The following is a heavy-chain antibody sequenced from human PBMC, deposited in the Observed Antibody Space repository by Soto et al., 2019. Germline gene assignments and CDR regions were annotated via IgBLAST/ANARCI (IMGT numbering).Heavy chain of an antibody. CDR1: GGSISSYY. J-gene: IGHJ6*02. CDR3: AREQAAAGYYYYAMEV. D-gene: IGHD6-13*01. Sequence: PSETLSLTCTVSGGSISSYYWSWIRQPPGKGLEWIGYIYYSGSTNYNPSLKSRVTISVDTSKNQFSLKLSSVTAADTAVYYCAREQAAAGYYYYAMEVWGQGTTVTVS. CDR2: IYYSGST. V-gene: IGHV4-59*01.